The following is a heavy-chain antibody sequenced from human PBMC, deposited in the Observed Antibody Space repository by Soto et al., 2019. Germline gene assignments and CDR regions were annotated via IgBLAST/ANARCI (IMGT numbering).Heavy chain of an antibody. D-gene: IGHD3-22*01. CDR1: GYTLTRYS. V-gene: IGHV1-3*05. CDR2: INAGNGNT. J-gene: IGHJ4*02. Sequence: QVQLVQSGAEEMKPGASVKVSCQASGYTLTRYSIHWVRQAPGQRLEWMGWINAGNGNTKFSQKFQGRVTITRDTSESTAYMELRGLRSEDTAVYFCAILGTYYFDNSDNYFAFWGQGTLVTVSS. CDR3: AILGTYYFDNSDNYFAF.